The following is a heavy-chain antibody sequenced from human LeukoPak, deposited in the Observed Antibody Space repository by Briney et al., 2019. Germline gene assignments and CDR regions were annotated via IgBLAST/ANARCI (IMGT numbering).Heavy chain of an antibody. CDR1: SYAFTRYG. V-gene: IGHV1-18*01. CDR2: ISGSNGNT. Sequence: ASVKVSCKASSYAFTRYGISWVRQAPGQGLEWMGWISGSNGNTNYVQKFQGRVSMAADTSTSTAYMELRSLTSDDTAVYHCARSGRGTYYYFDLWGQGTLVTVSS. CDR3: ARSGRGTYYYFDL. D-gene: IGHD1-26*01. J-gene: IGHJ4*02.